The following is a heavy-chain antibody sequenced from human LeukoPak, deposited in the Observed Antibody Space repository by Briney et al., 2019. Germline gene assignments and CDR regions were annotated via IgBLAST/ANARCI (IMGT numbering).Heavy chain of an antibody. CDR1: GGSISSSSYY. CDR3: ARHGGYCSGGSCYAIDY. CDR2: ICYSGST. Sequence: SETLSLTCTVSGGSISSSSYYWGWIRQPPGKGLEWIGSICYSGSTYYNPSLKSRVAISVDTSKNQFSLKLSSVTAADTAVYYCARHGGYCSGGSCYAIDYWGQGTLVTVSS. J-gene: IGHJ4*02. D-gene: IGHD2-15*01. V-gene: IGHV4-39*01.